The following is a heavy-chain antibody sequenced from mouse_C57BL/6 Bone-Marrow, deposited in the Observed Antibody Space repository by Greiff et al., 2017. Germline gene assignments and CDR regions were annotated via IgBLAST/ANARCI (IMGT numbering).Heavy chain of an antibody. CDR3: ATRQWAWFAY. V-gene: IGHV5-6*01. D-gene: IGHD6-1*01. CDR2: ISSGGSYT. Sequence: EVQLVESGGDLVKPGGSLKLSCAASGFTFSSYGMSWVRQTPDKRLEWVATISSGGSYTYYPDSVKGRFPISRDNAKNTLYLQMSSLKSEDTAMYFCATRQWAWFAYWGQGTLVTVSA. CDR1: GFTFSSYG. J-gene: IGHJ3*01.